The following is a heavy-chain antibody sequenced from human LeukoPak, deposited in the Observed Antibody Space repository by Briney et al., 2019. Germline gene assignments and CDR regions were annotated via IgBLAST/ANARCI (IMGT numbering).Heavy chain of an antibody. V-gene: IGHV3-23*01. CDR2: ISGSGGST. CDR3: AKDHADIVVVPAATDY. Sequence: QSGGSLRLSCAASGFTFSSYAMSWVRQAPGKGLEWVSAISGSGGSTYYADSVKGRFTIARDNSKNTLYLQMNSLRAEDTAVYYCAKDHADIVVVPAATDYWGQGTLVTVSS. J-gene: IGHJ4*02. D-gene: IGHD2-2*01. CDR1: GFTFSSYA.